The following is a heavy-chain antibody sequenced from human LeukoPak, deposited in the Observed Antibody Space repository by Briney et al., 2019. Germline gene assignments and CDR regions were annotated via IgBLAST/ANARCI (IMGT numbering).Heavy chain of an antibody. V-gene: IGHV1-2*02. CDR3: ARLVGYCSGGSCPRNWFDP. Sequence: ASVKVSCKASGCTFTGYYMHWVRQAPGQGLEWMGWINPNSGGTNYAQKFQGRVTMTRDTSISTAYMELSRLRSDDTAVYYCARLVGYCSGGSCPRNWFDPWGQGTLVTVSS. D-gene: IGHD2-15*01. J-gene: IGHJ5*02. CDR1: GCTFTGYY. CDR2: INPNSGGT.